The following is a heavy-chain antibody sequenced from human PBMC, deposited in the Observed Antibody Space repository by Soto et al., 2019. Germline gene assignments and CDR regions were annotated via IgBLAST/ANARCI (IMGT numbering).Heavy chain of an antibody. Sequence: EVQLMESGGGLVQPGGSLRLSCTVSGFTVNTNYMNWVRQAPGKGLEWLSVIFPDGSTYYTDSVRDRFTISRDNSKNTVYLQMNSLRREETAVYFCARRALPHAFVDYWGQGTLVTVSS. V-gene: IGHV3-66*01. D-gene: IGHD2-15*01. J-gene: IGHJ4*02. CDR2: IFPDGST. CDR1: GFTVNTNY. CDR3: ARRALPHAFVDY.